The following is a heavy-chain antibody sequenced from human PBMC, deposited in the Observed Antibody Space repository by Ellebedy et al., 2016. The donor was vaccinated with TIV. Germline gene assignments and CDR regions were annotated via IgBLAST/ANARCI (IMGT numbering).Heavy chain of an antibody. Sequence: GESLKISCAASGFTSSLYWMTRVRQAPGKGLEWVANIKQDGSEKYYMDSVKGRFTISRDNAKNSLYVQMNSLRAEDTAVYYCARAAHFYSYGLDVWGQGTTVTVSS. CDR3: ARAAHFYSYGLDV. V-gene: IGHV3-7*02. CDR2: IKQDGSEK. J-gene: IGHJ6*02. D-gene: IGHD2-21*01. CDR1: GFTSSLYW.